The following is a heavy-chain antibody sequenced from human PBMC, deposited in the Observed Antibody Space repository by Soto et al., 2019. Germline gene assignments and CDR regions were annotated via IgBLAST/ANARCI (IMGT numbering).Heavy chain of an antibody. CDR1: GYSFTSYW. Sequence: GASLKISCKGSGYSFTSYWIGWVRQMPGKGLEWMGIIYPGDSDTRYSPSFQGQVTISADKSISTAYLQWSSLKASDTAMYYCARRSVTTSFYYYGMDVWGQGTTVTVSS. J-gene: IGHJ6*02. V-gene: IGHV5-51*01. CDR3: ARRSVTTSFYYYGMDV. CDR2: IYPGDSDT. D-gene: IGHD4-17*01.